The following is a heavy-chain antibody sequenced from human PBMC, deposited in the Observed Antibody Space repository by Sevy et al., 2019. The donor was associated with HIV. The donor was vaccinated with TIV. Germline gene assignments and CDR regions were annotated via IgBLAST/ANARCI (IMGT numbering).Heavy chain of an antibody. D-gene: IGHD3-10*01. CDR2: IKQDGSEK. CDR1: GFTFSSYW. J-gene: IGHJ6*02. V-gene: IGHV3-7*01. CDR3: ARDRGLMVHYFYGMDV. Sequence: GGSLRLSCEASGFTFSSYWMNWVRQAPGMGLEWVANIKQDGSEKYYVDSVKGRFTISRDNAKNSLYLQMNSLRAEDTAMYYCARDRGLMVHYFYGMDVWGQGTTVTVS.